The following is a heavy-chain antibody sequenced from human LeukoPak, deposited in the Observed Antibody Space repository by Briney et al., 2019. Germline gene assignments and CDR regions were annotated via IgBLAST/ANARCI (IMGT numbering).Heavy chain of an antibody. V-gene: IGHV3-21*01. D-gene: IGHD3-10*01. Sequence: PGGSLRLSCAASGFTFSSYIMNWVRQAPGKGLEWVSSISSSSSYIYYADSVKGRFTISRDNAKNSLYLQMNSLRAEDTAVYYCARALLWFGEPLAGMDVWGKGTTVTVSS. CDR2: ISSSSSYI. J-gene: IGHJ6*04. CDR1: GFTFSSYI. CDR3: ARALLWFGEPLAGMDV.